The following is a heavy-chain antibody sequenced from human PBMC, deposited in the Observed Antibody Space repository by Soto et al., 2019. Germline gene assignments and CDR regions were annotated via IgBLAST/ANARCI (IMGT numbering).Heavy chain of an antibody. D-gene: IGHD1-26*01. CDR3: ASTVGPPLLDY. CDR2: ISYDGSNK. V-gene: IGHV3-30-3*01. J-gene: IGHJ4*02. Sequence: GGSLRLSCAASGFTFSSYAMHWVRQAPGKGLEWVAVISYDGSNKYYADSVKGRFTISRDNSKNTLYLQMNSLRAEDTAVYYCASTVGPPLLDYWGQGTLVTVSS. CDR1: GFTFSSYA.